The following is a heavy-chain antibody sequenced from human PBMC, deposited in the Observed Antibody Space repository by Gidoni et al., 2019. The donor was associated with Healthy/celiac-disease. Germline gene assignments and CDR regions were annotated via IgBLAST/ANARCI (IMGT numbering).Heavy chain of an antibody. CDR1: GFTFSSYG. V-gene: IGHV3-33*01. J-gene: IGHJ6*02. D-gene: IGHD3-10*01. CDR3: ARDGPHYYGSGSYLGMDV. CDR2: IWYDGSNK. Sequence: QVQLVESGGGVVQPGRSLRLSCAASGFTFSSYGLHGVRQAPGKGLEWVAVIWYDGSNKYYADSVKGRFTISRDNSKNTLYLQMNSLRAEDTAVYYCARDGPHYYGSGSYLGMDVWGQGTTVTVSS.